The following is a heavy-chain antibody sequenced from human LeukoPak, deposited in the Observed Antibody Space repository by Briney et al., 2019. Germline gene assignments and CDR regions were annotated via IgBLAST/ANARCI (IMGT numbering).Heavy chain of an antibody. CDR1: GFTFSSYS. CDR2: ISSSSSYI. Sequence: PGGSLRLSCAASGFTFSSYSMNWVRQAPGKGLEWVSSISSSSSYIYYADSVKGRFTISRDNAKNSLYLQMNSLRAEDTAVYYCARDRLAPRIAAAGSRAFDIWGQGTMVTVSS. D-gene: IGHD6-13*01. V-gene: IGHV3-21*01. J-gene: IGHJ3*02. CDR3: ARDRLAPRIAAAGSRAFDI.